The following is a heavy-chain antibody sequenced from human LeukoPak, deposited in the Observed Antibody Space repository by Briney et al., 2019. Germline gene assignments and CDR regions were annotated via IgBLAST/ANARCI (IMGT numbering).Heavy chain of an antibody. CDR3: TRDSYYDILTGYYYYYGMDV. Sequence: GMSLRLSCAASGFPFSSFAMHWVRQAPGKGLEWVGFIRSKAYGGTTEYAASVKGRFTISRDDSKSIAYLQMNSLKTEDTAVYYCTRDSYYDILTGYYYYYGMDVWGQGTTVTVSS. D-gene: IGHD3-9*01. CDR2: IRSKAYGGTT. J-gene: IGHJ6*02. V-gene: IGHV3-49*04. CDR1: GFPFSSFA.